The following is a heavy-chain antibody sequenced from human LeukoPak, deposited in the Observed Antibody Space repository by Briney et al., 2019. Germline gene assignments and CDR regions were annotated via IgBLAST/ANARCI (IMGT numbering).Heavy chain of an antibody. CDR2: ISSSSSTI. D-gene: IGHD5-18*01. J-gene: IGHJ4*02. CDR1: GFTFSSYS. Sequence: GGSLRLSCAASGFTFSSYSMNWVRQAPGKGLEWVSYISSSSSTIYYADSVKVRFTIFRDNAKTSLYLQMNSLRAEATAVYYCARDRRDTAMAYWGQGTLVTVSS. V-gene: IGHV3-48*01. CDR3: ARDRRDTAMAY.